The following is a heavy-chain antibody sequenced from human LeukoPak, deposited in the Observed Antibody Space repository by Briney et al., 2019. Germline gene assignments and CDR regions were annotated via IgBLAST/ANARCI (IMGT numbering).Heavy chain of an antibody. CDR1: GFTFSSYA. CDR3: AKEEGAYTLRYQYGMDV. Sequence: PGGSLRLSCAASGFTFSSYAMHGVRQAPGKGLEWVAVISYDGSNKYYADSVKGRFTISRDNSKTTLYLQMNNLRVEDTAVYYCAKEEGAYTLRYQYGMDVWGQGTTVTVSS. J-gene: IGHJ6*02. D-gene: IGHD2-2*01. CDR2: ISYDGSNK. V-gene: IGHV3-30-3*01.